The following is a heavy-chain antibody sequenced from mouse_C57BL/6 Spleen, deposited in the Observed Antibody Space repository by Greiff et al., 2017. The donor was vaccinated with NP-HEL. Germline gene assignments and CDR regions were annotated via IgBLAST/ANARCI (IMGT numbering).Heavy chain of an antibody. CDR3: ARDYPRDY. CDR2: INPGSGGT. V-gene: IGHV1-54*01. J-gene: IGHJ4*01. D-gene: IGHD2-4*01. Sequence: VQLQQSGAELVRPGTSVKVSCKASGYAFTNYLIEWVKQRPGQGLEWIGVINPGSGGTNYNEKFKGKATLTADKSSSTAYMQLSSLTFEDSAVYFCARDYPRDYWGQGTSVTVSS. CDR1: GYAFTNYL.